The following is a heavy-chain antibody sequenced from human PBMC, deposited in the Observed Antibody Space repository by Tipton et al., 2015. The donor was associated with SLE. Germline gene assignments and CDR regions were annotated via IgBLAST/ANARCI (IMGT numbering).Heavy chain of an antibody. CDR3: ARQPIAAAGTSNYFDY. J-gene: IGHJ4*02. V-gene: IGHV4-39*07. Sequence: TLSLTCTVSGGSISSSSYYWGWICQPPGKGLEWIGSIYYSGSTYYNPSLKSRVTISVDTSKNQFSLKLSSVTAADTAVYYCARQPIAAAGTSNYFDYCGQGTLFTVSS. D-gene: IGHD6-13*01. CDR2: IYYSGST. CDR1: GGSISSSSYY.